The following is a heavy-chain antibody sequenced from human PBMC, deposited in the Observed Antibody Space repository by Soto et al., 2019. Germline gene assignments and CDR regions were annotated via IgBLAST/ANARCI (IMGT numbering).Heavy chain of an antibody. D-gene: IGHD3-22*01. J-gene: IGHJ4*02. V-gene: IGHV4-4*01. CDR3: ARTGPYSSGNN. CDR2: IHSSGNT. Sequence: QVQLQESGPGLVDPLGTLSLTCAVSGTSVSGANWWGWVRQPPGKGLEWIGEIHSSGNTDYNPSLKSRVTISRDMSKNEFSLKLTSVTAAATAVYCCARTGPYSSGNNWGQGTLVTVSS. CDR1: GTSVSGANW.